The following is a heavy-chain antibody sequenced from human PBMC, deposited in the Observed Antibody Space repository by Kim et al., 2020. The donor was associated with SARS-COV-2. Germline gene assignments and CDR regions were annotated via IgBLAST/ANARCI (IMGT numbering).Heavy chain of an antibody. D-gene: IGHD3-22*01. J-gene: IGHJ3*02. V-gene: IGHV3-30*01. CDR3: ARGGGSPVVLPYVFDI. Sequence: SVKGRVTISRDNSKNTLYLQMNSLRAEDTAVYYCARGGGSPVVLPYVFDIWGQGTMVTVSS.